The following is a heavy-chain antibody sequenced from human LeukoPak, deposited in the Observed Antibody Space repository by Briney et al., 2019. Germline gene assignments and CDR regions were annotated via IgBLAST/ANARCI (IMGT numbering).Heavy chain of an antibody. J-gene: IGHJ3*02. D-gene: IGHD3-3*01. V-gene: IGHV4-59*01. CDR1: GGSISSYY. Sequence: PSETLSLTCTVPGGSISSYYWSWIRQPPGKGLEWIGYIYYSGSTNYNPSLKSRVTISVDTSKNQFSLKLSSVTAADTAVYYCARVWLISSPNGAFDIWGQGTMVTVSS. CDR3: ARVWLISSPNGAFDI. CDR2: IYYSGST.